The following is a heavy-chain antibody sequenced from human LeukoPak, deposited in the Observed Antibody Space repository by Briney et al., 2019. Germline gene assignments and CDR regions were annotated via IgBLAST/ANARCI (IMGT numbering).Heavy chain of an antibody. CDR2: IWYDGSNK. CDR3: ARDRVPFASSGYYISPFDY. J-gene: IGHJ4*02. V-gene: IGHV3-33*01. Sequence: GGSPRLSCAASGFTFSSYGMHWVRQAPGKGLEWVAVIWYDGSNKYYADSVKGRFTISRDNSKNTLYLQMNSLRAEDTAVYYCARDRVPFASSGYYISPFDYWGQGTLVTVSS. D-gene: IGHD3-22*01. CDR1: GFTFSSYG.